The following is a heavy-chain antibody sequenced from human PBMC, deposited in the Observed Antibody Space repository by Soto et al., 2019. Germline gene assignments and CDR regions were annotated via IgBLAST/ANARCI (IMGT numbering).Heavy chain of an antibody. CDR3: AKESSNIAVAGSPFDS. CDR1: GFTFSRYS. Sequence: GGSLRLSCAASGFTFSRYSMNWVRQAPGKGLEWVSAISGSGGSTYYADSVKGRFTISRDNSKNTLYLQMNSLRAEDTAVYYCAKESSNIAVAGSPFDSWGQGTLVTVSS. CDR2: ISGSGGST. V-gene: IGHV3-23*01. J-gene: IGHJ4*02. D-gene: IGHD6-19*01.